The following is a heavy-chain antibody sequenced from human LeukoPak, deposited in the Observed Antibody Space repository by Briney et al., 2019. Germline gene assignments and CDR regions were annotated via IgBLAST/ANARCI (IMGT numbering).Heavy chain of an antibody. CDR1: GGTFSSYA. CDR3: ARQITQELLPPFDY. Sequence: GASVKVSCKASGGTFSSYAISWVRQAPGQGLEWMGGIIPIFGTANYAQKFQGRVTITADESTSTAYMELSSLRSEDTAVYYCARQITQELLPPFDYWGQGTLVTVSS. CDR2: IIPIFGTA. J-gene: IGHJ4*02. D-gene: IGHD1-26*01. V-gene: IGHV1-69*13.